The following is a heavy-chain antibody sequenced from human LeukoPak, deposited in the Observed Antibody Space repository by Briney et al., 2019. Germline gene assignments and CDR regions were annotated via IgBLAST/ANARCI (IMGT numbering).Heavy chain of an antibody. CDR2: IYDSGST. J-gene: IGHJ5*02. D-gene: IGHD2-2*01. CDR1: GGSISSTNFY. V-gene: IGHV4-39*07. CDR3: ARGYCSSTSCYRTVYTAYPYTWFDP. Sequence: PSETLSLTCTVSGGSISSTNFYWGWIRQPPGKGLEWIGSIYDSGSTYYSPSLKRRSTISVDTSRNQFSLKLTSVTAADTALYFCARGYCSSTSCYRTVYTAYPYTWFDPWGQGTLVTVSS.